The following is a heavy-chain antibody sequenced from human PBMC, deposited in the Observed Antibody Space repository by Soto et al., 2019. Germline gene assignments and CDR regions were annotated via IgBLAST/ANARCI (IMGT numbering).Heavy chain of an antibody. CDR3: TSWTTLITLTDY. CDR1: GFIVSNNY. J-gene: IGHJ4*02. D-gene: IGHD4-17*01. CDR2: IYVGGNT. V-gene: IGHV3-66*01. Sequence: GGSLRLSCAASGFIVSNNYMGWVRQAPGKGLEWVSTIYVGGNTFYADSVKDRFTISRDISKNTLDLQMNSLRAEDTAVYYCTSWTTLITLTDYWGRGTLVTVSS.